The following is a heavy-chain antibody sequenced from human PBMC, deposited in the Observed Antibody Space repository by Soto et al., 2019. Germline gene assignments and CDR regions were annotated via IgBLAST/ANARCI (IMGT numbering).Heavy chain of an antibody. Sequence: QVQLQESGPGLVKPSQTLSLTCTVSGGSISSSAYYWSWIRQHPGKGLEGIGYISNSGSTYYHPSLTSRVIISVDTSKNQFSLSLTSVTAADTAVDYCAREYTYGSTFFDCWGQGALVTVSS. D-gene: IGHD2-2*02. J-gene: IGHJ4*02. CDR2: ISNSGST. CDR1: GGSISSSAYY. CDR3: AREYTYGSTFFDC. V-gene: IGHV4-31*03.